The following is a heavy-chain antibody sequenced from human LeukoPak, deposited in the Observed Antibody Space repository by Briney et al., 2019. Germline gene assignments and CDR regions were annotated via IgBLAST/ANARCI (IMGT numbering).Heavy chain of an antibody. CDR1: GGSISSGDYY. D-gene: IGHD5-18*01. CDR2: IYYSGST. V-gene: IGHV4-30-4*01. J-gene: IGHJ4*02. Sequence: SETLSLTCTVSGGSISSGDYYRSWIRQPPGKGLEWIGYIYYSGSTYYTPSLRGRVTISVDTSKNQFSLNLSSVTAADTAVYYCARGYSLDYWGQGTLVTVSS. CDR3: ARGYSLDY.